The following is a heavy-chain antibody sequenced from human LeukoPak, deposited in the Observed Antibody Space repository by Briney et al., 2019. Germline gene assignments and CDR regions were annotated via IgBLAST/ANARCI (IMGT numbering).Heavy chain of an antibody. CDR2: ISSSSSTI. V-gene: IGHV3-48*04. CDR3: ARDRSGSFNWFDP. CDR1: GFTFSSYS. J-gene: IGHJ5*02. D-gene: IGHD3-10*01. Sequence: GGSLRLSCAASGFTFSSYSMNWVRQAPGKGLEWVSYISSSSSTIYYADSVKGRFTISRDNAKNSLYLQMNSLRAEDTAVYYCARDRSGSFNWFDPWGQGTLVTVSS.